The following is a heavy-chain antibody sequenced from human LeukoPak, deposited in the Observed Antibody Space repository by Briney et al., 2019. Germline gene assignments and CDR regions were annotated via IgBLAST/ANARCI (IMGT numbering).Heavy chain of an antibody. J-gene: IGHJ6*03. CDR1: GGSISSSSYY. Sequence: SETLSLTCTVSGGSISSSSYYWGWIRQPPGKGLEWIGSIYYSGSTYYNPSLKSRVTISVDTSKNQFSLKLSSVTAADTAVYYCAREQRITMVRGTYYYYYIDVWGKGTTVTVSS. CDR2: IYYSGST. V-gene: IGHV4-39*07. D-gene: IGHD3-10*01. CDR3: AREQRITMVRGTYYYYYIDV.